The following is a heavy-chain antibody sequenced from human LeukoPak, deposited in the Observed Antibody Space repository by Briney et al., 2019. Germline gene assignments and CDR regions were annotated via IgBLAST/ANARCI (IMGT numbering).Heavy chain of an antibody. D-gene: IGHD5-24*01. CDR3: ARGMRWLLRIFDY. Sequence: NPSETLSLTCAVYGGSFSGYYWSWIRQPPGKGLEWIGEINHSGSTNYNPSLKGRVTISVDTSKNQFSLKLSSVTAADTAVYYCARGMRWLLRIFDYWGQGNLVTVSS. V-gene: IGHV4-34*01. J-gene: IGHJ4*02. CDR1: GGSFSGYY. CDR2: INHSGST.